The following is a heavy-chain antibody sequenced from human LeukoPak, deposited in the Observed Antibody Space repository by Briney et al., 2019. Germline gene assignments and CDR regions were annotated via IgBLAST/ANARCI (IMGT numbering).Heavy chain of an antibody. V-gene: IGHV4-4*02. Sequence: SGTLSLTCGLSGGSISNTNWWSWVRQPPGQGLEWIGEISLTGLTHYNPSLESRVTVSLDKSKNQPSLNLTSVTAADTAVYYCSRENGAFSPFGYWGQGTLVTVRS. D-gene: IGHD2-8*01. CDR3: SRENGAFSPFGY. J-gene: IGHJ4*02. CDR1: GGSISNTNW. CDR2: ISLTGLT.